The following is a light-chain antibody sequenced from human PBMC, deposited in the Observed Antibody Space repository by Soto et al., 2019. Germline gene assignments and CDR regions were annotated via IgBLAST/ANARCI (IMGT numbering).Light chain of an antibody. CDR2: EGS. Sequence: QSALTQPASVSGSPGQSITISCTGTSSDVGGYNYVSWYQQHPGKAPKLMIYEGSNRPSGVSIRFSGSKSGNTASLTISGLQAEDEADYYCSSYTSSSTPYVFGTGTKLTVL. CDR1: SSDVGGYNY. J-gene: IGLJ1*01. V-gene: IGLV2-14*01. CDR3: SSYTSSSTPYV.